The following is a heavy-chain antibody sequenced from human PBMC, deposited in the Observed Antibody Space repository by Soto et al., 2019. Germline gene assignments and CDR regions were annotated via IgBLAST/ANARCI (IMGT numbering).Heavy chain of an antibody. CDR2: INQSGIT. CDR3: ARADLKYFDN. V-gene: IGHV4-34*01. CDR1: GVSLSGHS. Sequence: SETLSLTCAVSGVSLSGHSWSWIRQTPEKGLEWIGQINQSGITKHNPSLKSRVKIFLDTSKNHLSLNLASVTAGDTAVYFCARADLKYFDNWGQGTLVTV. J-gene: IGHJ4*02.